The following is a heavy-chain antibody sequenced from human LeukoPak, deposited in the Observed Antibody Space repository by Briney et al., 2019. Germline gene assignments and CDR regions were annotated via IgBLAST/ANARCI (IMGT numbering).Heavy chain of an antibody. D-gene: IGHD1-1*01. J-gene: IGHJ6*02. V-gene: IGHV4-59*08. CDR1: GGSISSYY. CDR2: IYYSGTT. CDR3: ARYKRINGYYYGMDV. Sequence: SETLSLTCTASGGSISSYYWSWIRQPPGKGLEWIGYIYYSGTTNYNPSLESRVTISVGTSMNHFSLKLRSVTAADTGVYYCARYKRINGYYYGMDVWGQGTTVTVSS.